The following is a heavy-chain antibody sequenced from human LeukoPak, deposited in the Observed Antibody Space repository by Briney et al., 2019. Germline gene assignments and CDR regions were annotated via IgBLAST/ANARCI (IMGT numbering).Heavy chain of an antibody. CDR3: AKDLGTIVVVPAATSGY. V-gene: IGHV3-30*02. CDR1: GFTFSSYG. CDR2: IRYDGSNK. J-gene: IGHJ4*02. Sequence: GGSLRLSCAASGFTFSSYGMHWVRQAPGKGLEWVAFIRYDGSNKYYADSVKGRFTISRDNSKNTLYLQMNGLRAEDTAVYYCAKDLGTIVVVPAATSGYWGQGTLVTVSS. D-gene: IGHD2-2*01.